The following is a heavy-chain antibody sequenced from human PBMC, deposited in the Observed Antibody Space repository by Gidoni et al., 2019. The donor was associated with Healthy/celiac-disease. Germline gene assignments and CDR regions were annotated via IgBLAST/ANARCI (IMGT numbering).Heavy chain of an antibody. V-gene: IGHV4-59*08. CDR1: GGSISSYY. D-gene: IGHD2-2*01. CDR3: ARHRYCISSICLTNYYHYGMDV. CDR2: IYYSGRT. J-gene: IGHJ6*02. Sequence: ETLSLTCTVSGGSISSYYWSWIRQPPGKGLEWIGYIYYSGRTNYNPSLKSRVTISVDTSKNQFSLKLSSVTAADTAVYYCARHRYCISSICLTNYYHYGMDVWGQGTTVTVSS.